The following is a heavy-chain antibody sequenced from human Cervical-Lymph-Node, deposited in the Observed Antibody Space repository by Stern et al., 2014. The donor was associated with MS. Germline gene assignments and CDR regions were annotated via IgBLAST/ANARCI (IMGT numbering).Heavy chain of an antibody. CDR1: GGTFSSYT. V-gene: IGHV1-69*02. CDR2: ISPILGIA. CDR3: ARAYYDSSGYYSY. Sequence: VQLVQSGAEVKKPGSSVKVSCKASGGTFSSYTISWVRQAPGQGLEWMGRISPILGIANYAQKFQGRVTITADKSTSTAYMELSSLRSEDTAVYYCARAYYDSSGYYSYWGQGTLVTVSS. J-gene: IGHJ4*02. D-gene: IGHD3-22*01.